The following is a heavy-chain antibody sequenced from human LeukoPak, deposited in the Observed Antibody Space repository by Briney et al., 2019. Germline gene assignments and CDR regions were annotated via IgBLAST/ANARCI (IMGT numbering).Heavy chain of an antibody. CDR3: ARETSAMGFDY. J-gene: IGHJ4*02. CDR1: GFTFSAYS. CDR2: ISGGGGTI. D-gene: IGHD1-1*01. Sequence: PGGSLRLSCAASGFTFSAYSMNWVRQAPGKGLEWVSFISGGGGTIYYADSVKGRFTISRDNAKNSLYLQMNSLRAEDTAVYYCARETSAMGFDYWGQGTLVTVSS. V-gene: IGHV3-48*01.